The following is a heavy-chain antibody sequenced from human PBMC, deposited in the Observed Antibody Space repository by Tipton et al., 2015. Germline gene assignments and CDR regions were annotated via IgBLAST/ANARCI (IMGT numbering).Heavy chain of an antibody. CDR1: GGSISSSNW. J-gene: IGHJ4*02. CDR2: IYHSGST. Sequence: TLSLTCAVSGGSISSSNWCSWVRQPPGKGLEWIGEIYHSGSTNYNPSLKSRITISVGKSKNQFSLKLTSVTAADTAVYYCACQDYDSLTRDYQTVDYWGQGTLVTVSS. D-gene: IGHD3-9*01. CDR3: ACQDYDSLTRDYQTVDY. V-gene: IGHV4-4*02.